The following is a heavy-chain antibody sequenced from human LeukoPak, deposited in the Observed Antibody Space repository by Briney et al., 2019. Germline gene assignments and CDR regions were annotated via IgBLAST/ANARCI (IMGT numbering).Heavy chain of an antibody. CDR3: ARGRRRPSMVRGVIVGGYFDY. D-gene: IGHD3-10*01. J-gene: IGHJ4*02. V-gene: IGHV4-34*01. CDR1: GFTLSNHW. Sequence: GSLRLSCAAFGFTLSNHWMNWVRQTPGKGLEWIGEINHSGSTNYNPSLKSRVTISVDTSKNQFSLKLSSVTAADTAVYYCARGRRRPSMVRGVIVGGYFDYWGQGTLVTVSS. CDR2: INHSGST.